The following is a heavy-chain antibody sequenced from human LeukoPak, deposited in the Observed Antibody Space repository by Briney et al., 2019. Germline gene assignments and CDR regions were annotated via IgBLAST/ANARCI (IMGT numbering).Heavy chain of an antibody. Sequence: GGSLRLSCAASGFTFSSYAMHWVRQAPGKGLEWVGRINSKTNGGTTDYAAPVKGRFTISRDDSKNTLYLQMNSLRPEDTAVYYCAKEKQLEPFDYWGQGTLVTVSS. D-gene: IGHD1-1*01. V-gene: IGHV3-15*01. CDR2: INSKTNGGTT. CDR1: GFTFSSYA. J-gene: IGHJ4*02. CDR3: AKEKQLEPFDY.